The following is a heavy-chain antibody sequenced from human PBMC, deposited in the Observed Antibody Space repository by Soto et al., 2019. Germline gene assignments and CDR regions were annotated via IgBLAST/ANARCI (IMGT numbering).Heavy chain of an antibody. Sequence: QVQLVESGGGVVQPGRSLRLSCAASGFSFSNYGMHWVRQAPGKGLEWVAVIWSDGSNNYYADSVKGQFTISRDNSKSTLYLQMNSLRDEDTAVYYCARGLHYYYYYGMDVWDQGTTVTVSS. CDR2: IWSDGSNN. J-gene: IGHJ6*02. CDR1: GFSFSNYG. CDR3: ARGLHYYYYYGMDV. V-gene: IGHV3-33*01.